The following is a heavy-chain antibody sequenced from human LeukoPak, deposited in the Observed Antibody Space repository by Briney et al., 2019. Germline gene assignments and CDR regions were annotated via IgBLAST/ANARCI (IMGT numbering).Heavy chain of an antibody. Sequence: PGGSLRLSCAASRFTFSSYWMHWVRQAPGKGLVWVSRINADGSGMTYADSVKGRFTISRDNAKNTLYLQMNSLRAEDTDVYSSARAPSGYYYMDVWGKGTTVTVSS. CDR2: INADGSGM. CDR3: ARAPSGYYYMDV. CDR1: RFTFSSYW. J-gene: IGHJ6*03. V-gene: IGHV3-74*01. D-gene: IGHD3-10*01.